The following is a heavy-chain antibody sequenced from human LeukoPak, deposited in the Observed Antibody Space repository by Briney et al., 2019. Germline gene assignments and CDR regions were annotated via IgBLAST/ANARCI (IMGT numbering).Heavy chain of an antibody. J-gene: IGHJ4*02. V-gene: IGHV3-21*01. CDR3: ARDGIGYCSSTSCYRGYFDY. CDR1: GFTFSSYS. Sequence: GGSLRLSCAASGFTFSSYSMNWVRQAPGKGLEWVSSISSSSSYIYYADSVKGRFTISRDNAKNSLYLQMNSLRAEDTAVYYCARDGIGYCSSTSCYRGYFDYWGQGTLVTVSS. D-gene: IGHD2-2*02. CDR2: ISSSSSYI.